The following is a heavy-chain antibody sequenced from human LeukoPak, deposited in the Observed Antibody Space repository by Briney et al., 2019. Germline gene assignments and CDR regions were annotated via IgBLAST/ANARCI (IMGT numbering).Heavy chain of an antibody. CDR2: IIPDGSGT. CDR3: ARVQYYYDSRGRDLWSFDI. J-gene: IGHJ3*02. CDR1: GFTFSWYW. D-gene: IGHD3-22*01. V-gene: IGHV3-74*01. Sequence: GGSLRLSCAASGFTFSWYWMDWVRQDPGKGLVWVSHIIPDGSGTRYADSVKGRFTISRDNARNRLDLQMNSLRAEDTAVYYCARVQYYYDSRGRDLWSFDIWGQGTMVTVSS.